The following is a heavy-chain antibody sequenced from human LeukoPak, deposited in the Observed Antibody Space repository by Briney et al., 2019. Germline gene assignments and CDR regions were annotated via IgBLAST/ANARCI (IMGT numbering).Heavy chain of an antibody. D-gene: IGHD4-17*01. Sequence: GGSLRLSCAASGFTFSDYYMSWIRQAPGKGLEWVSYISSSSSYTNYADSVKGRFTISRDNAENSLYLQMNSLRAEDTAVYYCARARYGDYAVDYWGQGTLVTVSS. CDR2: ISSSSSYT. V-gene: IGHV3-11*06. CDR3: ARARYGDYAVDY. J-gene: IGHJ4*02. CDR1: GFTFSDYY.